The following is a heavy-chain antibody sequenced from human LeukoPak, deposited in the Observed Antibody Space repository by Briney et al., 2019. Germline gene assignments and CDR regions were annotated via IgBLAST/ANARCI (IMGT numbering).Heavy chain of an antibody. CDR2: INTNTGDP. D-gene: IGHD6-19*01. CDR1: GYTFTNYN. Sequence: ASVKVSCKASGYTFTNYNLNWVRQAPGQGLEWMGWINTNTGDPTYAPGFTGQFVFSLDTSDSTAYLQFNSLKTEDPAVYYCARDQWPYSFDIWGQGTMVTVSS. V-gene: IGHV7-4-1*02. J-gene: IGHJ3*02. CDR3: ARDQWPYSFDI.